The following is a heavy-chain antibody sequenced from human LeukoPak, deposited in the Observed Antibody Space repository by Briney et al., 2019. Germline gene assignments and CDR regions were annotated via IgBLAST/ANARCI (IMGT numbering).Heavy chain of an antibody. V-gene: IGHV3-74*03. D-gene: IGHD2-21*01. CDR3: VRDGVSTIPLDY. CDR2: IDSDGRST. CDR1: GFTFSSYW. Sequence: GGSLRPSCAASGFTFSSYWRHWVRQAPGKGLVWVSRIDSDGRSTTYADSVKGRFTTSRDNAKNTLYLQMNSLRAEDTAVYYCVRDGVSTIPLDYWGQGSLVTVSS. J-gene: IGHJ4*02.